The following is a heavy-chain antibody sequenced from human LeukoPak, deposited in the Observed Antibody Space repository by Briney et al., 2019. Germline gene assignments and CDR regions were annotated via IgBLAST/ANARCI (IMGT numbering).Heavy chain of an antibody. Sequence: GGSLRLSCTASGFNFGNYAMSWVRQAPGKGLEWLGFIRSKASGGAIEYDPSVDGRFTISRDDSKSIAYLQMTSLKTEDTATYSCTREVDGMSAYWGQGTLVTVSS. CDR3: TREVDGMSAY. V-gene: IGHV3-49*04. J-gene: IGHJ4*02. CDR2: IRSKASGGAI. D-gene: IGHD1-14*01. CDR1: GFNFGNYA.